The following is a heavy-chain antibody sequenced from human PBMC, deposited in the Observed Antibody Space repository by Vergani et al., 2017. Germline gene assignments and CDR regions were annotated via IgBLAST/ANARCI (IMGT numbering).Heavy chain of an antibody. CDR2: ISASGGST. J-gene: IGHJ6*03. CDR3: AKVMGVRFGGVMDV. V-gene: IGHV3-23*01. D-gene: IGHD3-16*01. Sequence: EVQVLESGGGLVQPGGSLRLSCAASEFTFSTYAMSWVRQAPGKGLEWVSAISASGGSTYYADSVKGRFTVSRDNSRNTLYLQMNRLRAEDTAVYYCAKVMGVRFGGVMDVWGKGTTVTVSS. CDR1: EFTFSTYA.